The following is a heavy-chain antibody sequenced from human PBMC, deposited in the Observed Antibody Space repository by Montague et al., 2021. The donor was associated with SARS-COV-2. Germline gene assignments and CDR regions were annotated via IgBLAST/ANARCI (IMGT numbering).Heavy chain of an antibody. CDR1: GFTFSRYE. J-gene: IGHJ4*02. V-gene: IGHV3-48*03. Sequence: SLRLSCAASGFTFSRYEMNWVRQAPGKGLEWVSYISSSGSTIYYADSVKGRFTISRDNAKNSLYLQMNSLRAEDTAVYYCARDSLFRSGYSSGWPNYWGQGTLVTVSS. CDR3: ARDSLFRSGYSSGWPNY. CDR2: ISSSGSTI. D-gene: IGHD6-19*01.